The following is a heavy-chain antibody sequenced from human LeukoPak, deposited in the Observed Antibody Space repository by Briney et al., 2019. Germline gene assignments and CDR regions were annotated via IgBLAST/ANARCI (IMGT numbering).Heavy chain of an antibody. J-gene: IGHJ6*03. CDR1: GFTFDDYG. CDR3: ARGAAADLYYMDV. V-gene: IGHV3-20*04. D-gene: IGHD6-13*01. CDR2: INWNGGST. Sequence: GGSLRLSCAASGFTFDDYGMSWVRQAPGKGLEWVSGINWNGGSTGYADSVKGRFTMSRDNAKNSLYLQMNSLRAEDAALYYCARGAAADLYYMDVWGKGTTVTVSS.